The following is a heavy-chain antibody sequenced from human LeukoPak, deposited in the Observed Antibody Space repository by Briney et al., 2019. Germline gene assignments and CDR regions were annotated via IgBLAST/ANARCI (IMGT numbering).Heavy chain of an antibody. J-gene: IGHJ4*02. D-gene: IGHD6-13*01. CDR2: INHSGST. V-gene: IGHV4-34*01. CDR3: ARGPKGIAAAGSGRGGPLDY. CDR1: GGSFSGYY. Sequence: SETLSLTCAVYGGSFSGYYWSWIRQPPGKGLEWIEEINHSGSTNYNPSRKSRGTIAVDTSNNQFSLKLSSVTAADTAVYYCARGPKGIAAAGSGRGGPLDYWGQGTLVTVSS.